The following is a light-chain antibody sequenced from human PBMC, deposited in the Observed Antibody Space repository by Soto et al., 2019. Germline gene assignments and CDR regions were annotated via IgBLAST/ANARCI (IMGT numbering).Light chain of an antibody. V-gene: IGKV3-20*01. J-gene: IGKJ1*01. Sequence: EIVLTQSPGTLSLSPGERATLSCRASQSVTSTYLAWYQQKPGQAPRLLIYGASTRASGIPTRFSGSGSGTEFTLTISSLQSEDFAVYYCQQYETFGQGTKVDIK. CDR2: GAS. CDR1: QSVTSTY. CDR3: QQYET.